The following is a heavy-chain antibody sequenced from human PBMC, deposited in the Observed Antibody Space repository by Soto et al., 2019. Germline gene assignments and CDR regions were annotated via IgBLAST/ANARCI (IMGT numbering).Heavy chain of an antibody. J-gene: IGHJ6*02. Sequence: GGSLRLSCAASGFTFSSYGMHWVREAPGKGLGWVAVIWYDGSNKYYADSVKGRFTISRDNSKNTLYLQMNSLRAEDTAVYYCARATTVGVRGYYGMDVWGQGTTVTVSS. CDR1: GFTFSSYG. CDR3: ARATTVGVRGYYGMDV. CDR2: IWYDGSNK. D-gene: IGHD3-10*01. V-gene: IGHV3-33*01.